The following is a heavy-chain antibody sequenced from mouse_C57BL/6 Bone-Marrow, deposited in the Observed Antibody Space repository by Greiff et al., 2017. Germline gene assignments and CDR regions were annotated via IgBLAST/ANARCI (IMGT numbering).Heavy chain of an antibody. CDR2: ISDGGSYT. V-gene: IGHV5-4*03. D-gene: IGHD1-1*01. CDR1: GFTFSSYA. Sequence: EVKLMESGGGLVKPGGSLKLSCAASGFTFSSYAMSWVRQTPEKRLEWVATISDGGSYTYYPDNVKGRFTISRDNAKNNLYLQMSHLKSEDPAMYYCARALITTVSYFDYWGQGTTLTVSS. CDR3: ARALITTVSYFDY. J-gene: IGHJ2*01.